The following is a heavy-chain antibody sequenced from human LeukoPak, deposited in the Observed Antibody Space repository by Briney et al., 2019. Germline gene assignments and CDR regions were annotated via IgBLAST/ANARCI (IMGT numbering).Heavy chain of an antibody. CDR2: INWNVGST. J-gene: IGHJ4*02. CDR1: GFTFDDYY. D-gene: IGHD2-8*01. Sequence: PGGSLRLSCAASGFTFDDYYMNWVRQVPGKGLEWVSDINWNVGSTTYADSVKGRVTISRDNANNSSYMQMSSLRSEDTALYYCARGPGLLTNGCFAAYWGQGTLVTVS. CDR3: ARGPGLLTNGCFAAY. V-gene: IGHV3-20*04.